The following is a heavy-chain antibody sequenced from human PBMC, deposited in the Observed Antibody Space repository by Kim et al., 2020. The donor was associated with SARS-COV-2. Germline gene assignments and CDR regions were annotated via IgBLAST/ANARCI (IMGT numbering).Heavy chain of an antibody. CDR1: GYTFTSYG. CDR3: ARIYKQLVTTYYYYGMDV. J-gene: IGHJ6*02. V-gene: IGHV1-18*04. D-gene: IGHD6-6*01. Sequence: ASVKVSCKASGYTFTSYGISWVRQAPGQGLEWMGWISAYNGNTNYAQKLQGRVTMTTDTSTSTAYMELRSLRSDDTAVYYCARIYKQLVTTYYYYGMDVWGQGTTVTVSS. CDR2: ISAYNGNT.